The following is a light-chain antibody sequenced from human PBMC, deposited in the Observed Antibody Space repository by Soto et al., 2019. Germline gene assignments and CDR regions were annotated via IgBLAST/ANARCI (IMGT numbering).Light chain of an antibody. J-gene: IGLJ1*01. V-gene: IGLV2-18*02. CDR1: SSDVGSYNR. CDR3: SSYTSTSTYV. Sequence: QSALTQPPSVSGSPGQSVTISCTGTSSDVGSYNRVSWYQQPPGTAPKLMIYEVNNRPSGVPDRFSGSKSGNTASLTISGLQAEDEADYYCSSYTSTSTYVFGTGNKVTVL. CDR2: EVN.